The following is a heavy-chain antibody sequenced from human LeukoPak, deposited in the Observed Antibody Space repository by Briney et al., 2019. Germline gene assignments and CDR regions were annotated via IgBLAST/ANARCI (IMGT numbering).Heavy chain of an antibody. Sequence: ASVKVSCKASGGTFSSYAISWVRQAPGQGLEWMGGIIPIFGTANYAQKFQGRVTITADKSTSTAYMELSSLRSEDTAVYYCATTDCSGGSCYAPGGYWGQGTQVTVSS. CDR2: IIPIFGTA. CDR1: GGTFSSYA. V-gene: IGHV1-69*06. J-gene: IGHJ4*02. CDR3: ATTDCSGGSCYAPGGY. D-gene: IGHD2-15*01.